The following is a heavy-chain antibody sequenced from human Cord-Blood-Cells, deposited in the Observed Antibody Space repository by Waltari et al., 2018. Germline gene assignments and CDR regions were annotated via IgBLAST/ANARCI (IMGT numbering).Heavy chain of an antibody. V-gene: IGHV1-3*01. CDR1: GYTFTSYA. J-gene: IGHJ6*02. CDR2: INAGNGKT. Sequence: QVQLVQSGAEVKKPGASVKVSCKASGYTFTSYAMHWVRQAPGQRLKWMGWINAGNGKTKYSQKFQGRVTITRDTSASTAYMELSSLRSEDTAVYYCARYGMDVWGQGTTVTVSS. CDR3: ARYGMDV.